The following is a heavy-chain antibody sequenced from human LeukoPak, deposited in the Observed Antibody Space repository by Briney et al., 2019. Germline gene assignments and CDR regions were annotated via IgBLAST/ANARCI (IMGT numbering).Heavy chain of an antibody. CDR2: VYYSGST. CDR1: GGSISSSSYS. J-gene: IGHJ6*03. CDR3: V. V-gene: IGHV4-39*07. Sequence: SETLSLTCTVSGGSISSSSYSWGRIRQPPGKGLEWIGSVYYSGSTYHNPSLKSRVTISVDTSKNQFSLNRISVTAADTAYYMDVWGKRTTVTDSS.